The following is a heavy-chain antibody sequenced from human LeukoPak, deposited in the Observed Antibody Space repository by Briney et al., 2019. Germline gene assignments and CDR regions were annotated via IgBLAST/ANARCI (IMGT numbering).Heavy chain of an antibody. J-gene: IGHJ3*02. Sequence: SETLSLTCTVSGASISNYYWSWIRQPPGKGVGWIGYIYYSGSTNYNPSLKSRVTISVDTSKNQFSLKLSSVTAADTAVYYCAAAADYYDSSGYAADIWGQGTMVTVSS. CDR3: AAAADYYDSSGYAADI. CDR2: IYYSGST. D-gene: IGHD3-22*01. CDR1: GASISNYY. V-gene: IGHV4-59*01.